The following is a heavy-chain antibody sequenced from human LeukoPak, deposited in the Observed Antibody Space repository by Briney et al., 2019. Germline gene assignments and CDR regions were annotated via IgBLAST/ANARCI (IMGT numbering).Heavy chain of an antibody. D-gene: IGHD3-10*01. CDR1: FRSISRGGYY. CDR2: IYYSEST. J-gene: IGHJ4*02. Sequence: AQTLSLSCTVAFRSISRGGYYSTWIHQHPGNGLEWIGNIYYSESTYYPPSLKGRVTMSVDTSKNQFSRTVSSVTAAVTAVYYCARGAVRGVIDLDYWGQGTLVSVSS. CDR3: ARGAVRGVIDLDY. V-gene: IGHV4-31*03.